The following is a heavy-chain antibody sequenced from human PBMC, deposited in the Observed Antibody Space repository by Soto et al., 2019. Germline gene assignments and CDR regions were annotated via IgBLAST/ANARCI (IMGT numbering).Heavy chain of an antibody. V-gene: IGHV3-30-3*01. Sequence: SGGSLRLSCTASGFTFSSYAMHWVRQAPGKGLEWVAVISYDGSNKYYADSVKGRFTISRDNSKNTLYLQMNSLRAEDTAVYYCARDPTYYYDSSGREIDYWGQGTLVTVSS. CDR2: ISYDGSNK. J-gene: IGHJ4*02. D-gene: IGHD3-22*01. CDR3: ARDPTYYYDSSGREIDY. CDR1: GFTFSSYA.